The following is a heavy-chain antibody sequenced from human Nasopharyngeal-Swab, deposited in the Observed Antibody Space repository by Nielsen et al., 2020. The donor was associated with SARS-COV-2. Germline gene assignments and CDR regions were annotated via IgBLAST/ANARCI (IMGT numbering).Heavy chain of an antibody. CDR3: ARVPPIAVAGKGVDV. J-gene: IGHJ6*02. Sequence: SETLSLTCAVYGGSFSGYYWSWIRQPLGKGLEWIGEINHSGSTNYNPSLKSRVTISVDTSKNQFSLKLSSVTAADTAVYYCARVPPIAVAGKGVDVWGQGTTVTVSS. V-gene: IGHV4-34*01. CDR1: GGSFSGYY. D-gene: IGHD6-19*01. CDR2: INHSGST.